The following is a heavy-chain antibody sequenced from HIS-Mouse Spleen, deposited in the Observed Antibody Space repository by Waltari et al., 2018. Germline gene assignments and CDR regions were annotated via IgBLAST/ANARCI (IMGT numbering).Heavy chain of an antibody. CDR1: GGSISSYY. V-gene: IGHV4-4*07. J-gene: IGHJ3*02. CDR2: IYTSGST. D-gene: IGHD3-3*01. Sequence: QVQLQESGPGLVKPSETLSLTCTVSGGSISSYYWSWIRQPAGKGLEWIGRIYTSGSTNYTPSLKSRVTMSVETSKNQFSLKLSSVTAADTAVYYCARDFHDFWSGYYGGDKKHDAFDIWGQGTMVTVSS. CDR3: ARDFHDFWSGYYGGDKKHDAFDI.